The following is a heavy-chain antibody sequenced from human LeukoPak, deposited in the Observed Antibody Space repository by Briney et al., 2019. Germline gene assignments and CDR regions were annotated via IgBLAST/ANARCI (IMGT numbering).Heavy chain of an antibody. V-gene: IGHV4-39*01. D-gene: IGHD1-14*01. CDR1: GGPISSTNNY. Sequence: SETLSLTCSVSGGPISSTNNYWGWIRQPPGKGLEWIASMYYSGSTYYNPSLKSRVTISVDTSRNQFSLKVSSATAADTAMYYCARRPGAYWYFDLWGRGALVTVSS. J-gene: IGHJ2*01. CDR3: ARRPGAYWYFDL. CDR2: MYYSGST.